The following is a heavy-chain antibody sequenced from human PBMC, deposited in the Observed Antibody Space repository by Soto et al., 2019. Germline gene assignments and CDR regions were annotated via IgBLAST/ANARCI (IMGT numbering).Heavy chain of an antibody. CDR3: AKLAPAISASPRYFDS. D-gene: IGHD3-3*02. CDR1: GFIFRIYD. J-gene: IGHJ4*03. V-gene: IGHV3-23*01. Sequence: GGSLRLSCATSGFIFRIYDMSWVRQAPGKGLEWVSGISPTGGTTYYADSVKGRFTISRDNSGHTLFLTLKSLRVDDTAIYYCAKLAPAISASPRYFDSWGQGALVTVYS. CDR2: ISPTGGTT.